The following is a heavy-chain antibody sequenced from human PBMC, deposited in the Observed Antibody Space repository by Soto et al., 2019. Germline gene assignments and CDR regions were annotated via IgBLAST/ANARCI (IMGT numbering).Heavy chain of an antibody. J-gene: IGHJ4*02. V-gene: IGHV4-59*08. D-gene: IGHD5-12*01. Sequence: SSETLSLTCTVSGGSISDYYWSWIRQPPGKGLEWVGYIYYTGSTTYNPSLKSRLTLSVDTSKNQFSLKLRSVSAADTAVYYCARLGRWLQALDSWGQGTLVTVS. CDR3: ARLGRWLQALDS. CDR2: IYYTGST. CDR1: GGSISDYY.